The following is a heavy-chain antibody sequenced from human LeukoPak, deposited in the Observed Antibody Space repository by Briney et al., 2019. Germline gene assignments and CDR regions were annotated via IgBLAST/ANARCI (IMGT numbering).Heavy chain of an antibody. CDR2: IYYSGST. D-gene: IGHD3-10*01. CDR3: ARDSTAKWFGESEIRAFDI. V-gene: IGHV4-39*07. J-gene: IGHJ3*02. Sequence: SETLSLTCTVSGGSISSSSHYWGWIRQPPGKGLEWIGTIYYSGSTHYNPSLKSRVTISVDTSKNQFSLRLSSVTAADTAVYYCARDSTAKWFGESEIRAFDIWGQGTMVTVSS. CDR1: GGSISSSSHY.